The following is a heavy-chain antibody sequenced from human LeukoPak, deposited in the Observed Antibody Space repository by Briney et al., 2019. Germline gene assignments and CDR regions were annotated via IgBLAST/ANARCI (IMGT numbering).Heavy chain of an antibody. CDR2: ISTYNGNT. J-gene: IGHJ4*02. V-gene: IGHV1-18*01. CDR3: AREERIAAAGTAPSFDY. CDR1: GYTFTSYG. Sequence: ASVKVSCKASGYTFTSYGISGGRRAPGQGLGWMGGISTYNGNTNYAQKLQGRVTMTTDTSTSTAYMELRRLRSDDTAVYYCAREERIAAAGTAPSFDYWGQGTLVTVSS. D-gene: IGHD6-13*01.